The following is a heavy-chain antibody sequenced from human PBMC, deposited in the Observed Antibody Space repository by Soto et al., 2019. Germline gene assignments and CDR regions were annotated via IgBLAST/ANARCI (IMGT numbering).Heavy chain of an antibody. V-gene: IGHV3-23*01. CDR1: GFSFSSYA. J-gene: IGHJ4*02. CDR2: ISGSGGST. CDR3: AKDLGQQLVNS. Sequence: GGSLRLSCAAYGFSFSSYAMRWVRQAPGKGLEWVSAISGSGGSTYYADSVKGRFTISRDNSKNTLYLQMNSLRAEDTAVYYCAKDLGQQLVNSWGQGTLVTVSS. D-gene: IGHD6-13*01.